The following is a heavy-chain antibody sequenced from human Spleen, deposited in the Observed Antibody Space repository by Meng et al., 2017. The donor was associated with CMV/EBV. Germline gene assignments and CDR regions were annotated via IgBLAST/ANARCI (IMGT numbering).Heavy chain of an antibody. V-gene: IGHV4-34*01. J-gene: IGHJ4*02. CDR3: ARGPERTFDY. CDR1: GGSFTGYH. Sequence: SQTLSLTCGVFGGSFTGYHWSWIRQPPGKGLEWIGEINHSGSTKYNPSLESRVTISVDTSKNQFSLKLSSVTAADTAVYYCARGPERTFDYWGQGTLVTVSS. CDR2: INHSGST.